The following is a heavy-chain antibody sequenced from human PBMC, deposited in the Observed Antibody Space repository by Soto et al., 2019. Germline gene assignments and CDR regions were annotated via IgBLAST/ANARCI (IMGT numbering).Heavy chain of an antibody. CDR3: ARTDKFNSQSSGWANRFDY. J-gene: IGHJ4*02. CDR1: GFTFSNYA. Sequence: EVQLLESGGGLVQPGGSLRLFCEASGFTFSNYAMTWVRQAPGKGLEWVSTITNSGSTYYGDTVRGRFTISRDNSKTTLYLQMNSLRAEDTAIYYCARTDKFNSQSSGWANRFDYWGQGTLVTVSS. CDR2: ITNSGST. D-gene: IGHD6-19*01. V-gene: IGHV3-23*01.